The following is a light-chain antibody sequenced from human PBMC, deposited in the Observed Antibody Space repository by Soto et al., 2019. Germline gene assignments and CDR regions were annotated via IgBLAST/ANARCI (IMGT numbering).Light chain of an antibody. Sequence: QSVLTQPPSASGSPGQSVTISCSRTSSEVGGYDYVSWFQQHPGKAPKLTIYEVNERPSGVPDRFSGSKSGNTASLTVSGLQAEDEADYYCTSYGGSNNDGFGTGTKVTVL. CDR3: TSYGGSNNDG. CDR2: EVN. CDR1: SSEVGGYDY. J-gene: IGLJ1*01. V-gene: IGLV2-8*01.